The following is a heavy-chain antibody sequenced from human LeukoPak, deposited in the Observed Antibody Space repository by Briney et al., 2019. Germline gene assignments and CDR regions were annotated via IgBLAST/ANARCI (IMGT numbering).Heavy chain of an antibody. D-gene: IGHD2-15*01. Sequence: ASVKVSCKASGNTFISYTMNWVRQAPGQGLEWMGWINTNTGNPTYAQGFTGRFVFSLDTSVSTAYLQISSLKAEDTAVYYCARGMCSDGVCYFLADYWGQGTLVTVSS. CDR2: INTNTGNP. CDR1: GNTFISYT. J-gene: IGHJ4*02. CDR3: ARGMCSDGVCYFLADY. V-gene: IGHV7-4-1*02.